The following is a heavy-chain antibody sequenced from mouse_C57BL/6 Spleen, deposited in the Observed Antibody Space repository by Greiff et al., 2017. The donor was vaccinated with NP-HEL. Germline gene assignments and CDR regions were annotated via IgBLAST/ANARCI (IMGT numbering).Heavy chain of an antibody. D-gene: IGHD2-1*01. CDR1: GFTFTDYY. CDR2: IRNKANGYTT. Sequence: EVQLVESGGGLVQPGGSLSLSCAASGFTFTDYYMSWVRQPPGKALEWLGFIRNKANGYTTEYSASVKGRFTISRDNSQSILYLQMNALRSEDSATYYCARYRGGYYGSYVGYFDVWGTGTTVTVSS. CDR3: ARYRGGYYGSYVGYFDV. V-gene: IGHV7-3*01. J-gene: IGHJ1*03.